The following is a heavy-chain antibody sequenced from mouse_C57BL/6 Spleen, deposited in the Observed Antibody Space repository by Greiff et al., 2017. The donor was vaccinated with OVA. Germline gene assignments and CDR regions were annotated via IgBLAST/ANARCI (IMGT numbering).Heavy chain of an antibody. CDR1: GYTFTSYW. V-gene: IGHV1-69*01. CDR2: IDPSDSYT. CDR3: ARMVTTGYGDY. D-gene: IGHD2-2*01. Sequence: QVQLQQPGAELVMPGASVKLSCKASGYTFTSYWMHWVKQRPGQGLEWIGEIDPSDSYTNYNQKFKGKSTLTVDKSSSTAYMQLSSLTSEDSAVYYCARMVTTGYGDYWGQGTTLTVSS. J-gene: IGHJ2*01.